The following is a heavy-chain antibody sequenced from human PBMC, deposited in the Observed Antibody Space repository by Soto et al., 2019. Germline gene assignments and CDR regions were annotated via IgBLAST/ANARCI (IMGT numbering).Heavy chain of an antibody. CDR1: GYTFLTYG. Sequence: QVLLVQSGAEVKKPVASLKVSCKASGYTFLTYGLTWVRQAPGEGLEWMGWISSYNGITNYARQFQGRVTMTADTSTNTGYMELRDLRSDDTAVYFCARALLHTLVVPDFDYWGQGTLATVSS. V-gene: IGHV1-18*01. J-gene: IGHJ4*02. D-gene: IGHD2-8*02. CDR2: ISSYNGIT. CDR3: ARALLHTLVVPDFDY.